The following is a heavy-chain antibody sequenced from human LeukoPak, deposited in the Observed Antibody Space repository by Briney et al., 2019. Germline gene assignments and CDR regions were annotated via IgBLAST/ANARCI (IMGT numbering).Heavy chain of an antibody. D-gene: IGHD1-14*01. CDR2: INPSGGST. Sequence: ASVKLSCKASGYTFTSYYMHWVRQAPGQGLEWMGIINPSGGSTSYAQKFQGRVTMTRDMSTSTVYMELSSLRSEDTAVYYCARVGRTKNWFDPWGQGTLVTVSS. CDR1: GYTFTSYY. V-gene: IGHV1-46*01. J-gene: IGHJ5*02. CDR3: ARVGRTKNWFDP.